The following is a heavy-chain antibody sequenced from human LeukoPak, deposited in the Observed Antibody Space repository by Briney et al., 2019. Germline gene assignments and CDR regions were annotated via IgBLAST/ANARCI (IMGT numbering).Heavy chain of an antibody. Sequence: PSETLSLTCTVSGGSISSYYWSWIRQPPGKGLEWIGYIYYSGSTNYNPSLKSRVTISVDTSKNQFSLKLSSVTAADTAVYYCARRLATELYFDYWGQGTLVTVSS. CDR1: GGSISSYY. CDR2: IYYSGST. CDR3: ARRLATELYFDY. V-gene: IGHV4-59*08. D-gene: IGHD6-25*01. J-gene: IGHJ4*02.